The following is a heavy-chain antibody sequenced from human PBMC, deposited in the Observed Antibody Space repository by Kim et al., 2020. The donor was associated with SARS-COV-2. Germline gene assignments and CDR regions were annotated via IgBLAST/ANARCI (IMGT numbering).Heavy chain of an antibody. CDR3: ARVPRGYSYGYLLENDY. J-gene: IGHJ4*02. CDR2: IIPIFGTA. D-gene: IGHD5-18*01. Sequence: SVKVSCKASGGTFSSYAISWVRQAPGQGLEWMGGIIPIFGTANYAQKFQGRVTITADESTSTAYMELSSLRSEDTAVYYCARVPRGYSYGYLLENDYWGQGTLVTVSS. V-gene: IGHV1-69*13. CDR1: GGTFSSYA.